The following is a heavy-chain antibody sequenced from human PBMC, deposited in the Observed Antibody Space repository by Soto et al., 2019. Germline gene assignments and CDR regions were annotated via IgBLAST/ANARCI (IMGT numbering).Heavy chain of an antibody. D-gene: IGHD5-12*01. Sequence: PSETLALTCAVYGGSISGFYWSWIRQPPGRGLEWIGFLSDSGTAKYNPSLKSRVTISADTSKNQLSLLLNSVTAADTAIYYCARRGFLEQWGQGTLVTVSS. V-gene: IGHV4-59*01. CDR2: LSDSGTA. CDR1: GGSISGFY. CDR3: ARRGFLEQ. J-gene: IGHJ4*02.